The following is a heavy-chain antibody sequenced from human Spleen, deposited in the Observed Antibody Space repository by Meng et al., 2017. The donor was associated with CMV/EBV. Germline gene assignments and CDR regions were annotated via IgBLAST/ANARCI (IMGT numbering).Heavy chain of an antibody. V-gene: IGHV4-61*08. Sequence: SETLSLTCTVSGGSISSGGYYWSWIRQPPGKGLEWIGYIYYSGSTNYNPSLKSRVTISVDTSKNQFSLKLSSVTAADTAVYYCARAYYGSGSYYRSYYYYYGMDVWGQGTTVTVSS. CDR1: GGSISSGGYY. CDR3: ARAYYGSGSYYRSYYYYYGMDV. D-gene: IGHD3-10*01. J-gene: IGHJ6*02. CDR2: IYYSGST.